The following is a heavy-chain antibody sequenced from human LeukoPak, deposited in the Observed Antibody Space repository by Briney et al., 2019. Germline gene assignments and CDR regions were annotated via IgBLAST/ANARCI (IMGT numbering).Heavy chain of an antibody. Sequence: GGSLRLSCAASGFPLSSYAMSWVRQASGKGLEWVSATSSSDPGTYYADSVRGWFTISRDNSKNTLYLQLNSLRVEDAGVYYCAKDSGWIQFIDWGQGTPVTVSS. J-gene: IGHJ4*02. CDR1: GFPLSSYA. V-gene: IGHV3-23*01. CDR2: TSSSDPGT. CDR3: AKDSGWIQFID. D-gene: IGHD5-24*01.